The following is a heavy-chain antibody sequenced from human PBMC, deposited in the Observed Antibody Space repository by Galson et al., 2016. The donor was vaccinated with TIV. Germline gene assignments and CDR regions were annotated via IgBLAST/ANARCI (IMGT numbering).Heavy chain of an antibody. V-gene: IGHV1-18*01. CDR2: ISTYTGDT. Sequence: SVKVSCKASGYTFTNYGINWVRQAPGQGLEWVGRISTYTGDTNYAQRLQDRVILTTDTSMSTAYMELKSLRSDDTAVYFCARGGGNYRWYFDLWGRGTLVTVSS. J-gene: IGHJ2*01. CDR3: ARGGGNYRWYFDL. D-gene: IGHD1-26*01. CDR1: GYTFTNYG.